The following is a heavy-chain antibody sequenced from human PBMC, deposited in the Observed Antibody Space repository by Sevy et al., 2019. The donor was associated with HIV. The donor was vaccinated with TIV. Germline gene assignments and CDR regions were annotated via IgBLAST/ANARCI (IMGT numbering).Heavy chain of an antibody. CDR1: GFTFSNAW. Sequence: WGSLRLSCAASGFTFSNAWMSWVRQAPGKGLEWVGRIKSKTDGGTTDYAAPVKGRFTISRDDSKNTLYLQMNSLKTEDTTVYYCTTGGVQWLAYFDYWGQGTLVTVSS. CDR2: IKSKTDGGTT. V-gene: IGHV3-15*01. D-gene: IGHD6-19*01. J-gene: IGHJ4*02. CDR3: TTGGVQWLAYFDY.